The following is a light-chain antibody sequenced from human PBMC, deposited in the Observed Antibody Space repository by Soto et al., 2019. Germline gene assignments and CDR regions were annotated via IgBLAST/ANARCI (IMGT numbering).Light chain of an antibody. CDR1: KSDVGGYNY. J-gene: IGLJ1*01. V-gene: IGLV2-14*01. CDR3: NSYVRGDNLI. Sequence: QSALAQPASVTGSPGQSITISCTGTKSDVGGYNYVSWYQHHPGKAPKLMIYEVSHRPSGVSDRFSGSKSGNTASLTISGLQVEDEADYYCNSYVRGDNLIFGTGTRSPS. CDR2: EVS.